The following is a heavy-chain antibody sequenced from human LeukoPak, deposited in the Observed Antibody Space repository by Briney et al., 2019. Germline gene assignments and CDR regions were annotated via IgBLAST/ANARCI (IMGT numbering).Heavy chain of an antibody. Sequence: ASVKVSCKASGLTFSTNSITWVRQAPGEGLEWMGWITINNGGVNQRSQGRAIMSTDASTSTAYMDLRSLTSDDTAVYFCARGRRSRTQLWSYFDSWGQGTLVTVSS. V-gene: IGHV1-18*04. CDR2: ITINNGGV. D-gene: IGHD1-1*01. J-gene: IGHJ4*01. CDR3: ARGRRSRTQLWSYFDS. CDR1: GLTFSTNS.